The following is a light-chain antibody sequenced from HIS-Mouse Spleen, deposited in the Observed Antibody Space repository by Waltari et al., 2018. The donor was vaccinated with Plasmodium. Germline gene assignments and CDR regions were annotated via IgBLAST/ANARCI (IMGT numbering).Light chain of an antibody. Sequence: SYELTQPPSVPVYPGQTARITCSGDALPKKYAYWYQQKSGQAPVLVIYEDSKRPAGIPERFSGSSSGTMATLTISGAQVEDEADYYCYSTDSSGNHRVFGGGTNLTVL. CDR1: ALPKKY. V-gene: IGLV3-10*01. J-gene: IGLJ3*02. CDR3: YSTDSSGNHRV. CDR2: EDS.